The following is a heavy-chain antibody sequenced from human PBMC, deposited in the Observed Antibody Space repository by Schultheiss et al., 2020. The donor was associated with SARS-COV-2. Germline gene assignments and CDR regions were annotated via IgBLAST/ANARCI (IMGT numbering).Heavy chain of an antibody. J-gene: IGHJ5*02. Sequence: SETLSLTCTVSGGSVSSGSYYWSWIRQPPGKGLEWIGYIYYSGSTKHNLSLKSRVTISIDTSNDQFSLNLRSVTAADTAVYYCAKLGFGGWFDPWGQGTLVTVSS. CDR3: AKLGFGGWFDP. V-gene: IGHV4-61*01. CDR1: GGSVSSGSYY. D-gene: IGHD3-10*01. CDR2: IYYSGST.